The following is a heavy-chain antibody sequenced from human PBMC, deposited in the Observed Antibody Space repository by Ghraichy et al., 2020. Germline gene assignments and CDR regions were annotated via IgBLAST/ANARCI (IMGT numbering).Heavy chain of an antibody. D-gene: IGHD3-10*01. V-gene: IGHV3-49*04. CDR3: GRVPEWFGNFVEGMDV. Sequence: GGSLRLSCATSAFVFGDYAMSWVRQAPGKGLEWIAFIRSTTYGGTIHYAASVKGRFSISRDDSNAIAYLQMNSLKTEDTAVYYCGRVPEWFGNFVEGMDVWGQGTTVTVSS. CDR2: IRSTTYGGTI. J-gene: IGHJ6*02. CDR1: AFVFGDYA.